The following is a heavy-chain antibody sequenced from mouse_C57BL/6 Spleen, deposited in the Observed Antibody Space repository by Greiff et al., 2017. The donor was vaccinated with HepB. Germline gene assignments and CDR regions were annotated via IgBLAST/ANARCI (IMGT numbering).Heavy chain of an antibody. D-gene: IGHD1-1*02. CDR3: ARHRGGYSFDY. V-gene: IGHV5-15*01. CDR1: GFTFSDYG. Sequence: EVKLVESGGGLVQPGGSLKLSCAASGFTFSDYGMAWVRQAPRKGPEWVAFISNLAYSIYYADTVTGRFTISRENAKNTLYLEMSSLRSEDTAMYYCARHRGGYSFDYWGQGTTLTVSS. CDR2: ISNLAYSI. J-gene: IGHJ2*01.